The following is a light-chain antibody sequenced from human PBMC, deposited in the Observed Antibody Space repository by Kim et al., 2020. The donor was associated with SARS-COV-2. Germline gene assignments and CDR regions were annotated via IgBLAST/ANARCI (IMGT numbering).Light chain of an antibody. CDR1: QSVSTY. Sequence: LSPGQSATLSCRASQSVSTYLAWYEQRSGQAPRVLIYDASNRATGIPARFSGSGSGTDFTLTISSLQPEDFAVYYCQQRSSWPLTFGGGTKVEIK. CDR2: DAS. J-gene: IGKJ4*01. V-gene: IGKV3-11*01. CDR3: QQRSSWPLT.